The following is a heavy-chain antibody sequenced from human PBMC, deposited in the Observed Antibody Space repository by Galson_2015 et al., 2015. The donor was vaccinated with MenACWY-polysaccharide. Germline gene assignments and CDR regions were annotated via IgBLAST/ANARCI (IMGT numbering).Heavy chain of an antibody. CDR2: IFHTGRT. D-gene: IGHD3-16*01. Sequence: SETLSLTCSVSGASINSYYWSWIRQSPGKGLEWIALIFHTGRTNHNPSLTGRVTISIDTSKNQFSLRLTSVTAADTAVYYCAASKGFVWGSLPLPDFWGQGTLVTVSP. CDR3: AASKGFVWGSLPLPDF. CDR1: GASINSYY. J-gene: IGHJ4*02. V-gene: IGHV4-59*01.